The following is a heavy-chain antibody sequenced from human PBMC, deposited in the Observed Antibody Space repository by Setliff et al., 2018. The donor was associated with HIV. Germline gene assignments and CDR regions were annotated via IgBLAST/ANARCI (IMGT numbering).Heavy chain of an antibody. V-gene: IGHV1-3*01. J-gene: IGHJ4*02. CDR1: GYTVTDYP. D-gene: IGHD6-13*01. Sequence: ASVKVSCKASGYTVTDYPVHWVRQAPGQRLEWMGWINAGNGDTKFSEKFQGRLTITRDTSANTAYMELSNLRSEDTAIYYCLRRATAAEVFDYWGQGTLVTVSS. CDR3: LRRATAAEVFDY. CDR2: INAGNGDT.